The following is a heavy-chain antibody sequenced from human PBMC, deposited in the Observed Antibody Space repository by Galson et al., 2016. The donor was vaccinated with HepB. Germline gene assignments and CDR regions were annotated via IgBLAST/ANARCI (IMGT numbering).Heavy chain of an antibody. D-gene: IGHD3-16*01. CDR2: IRRKADGGTT. Sequence: SLRLSCAASGFTFGDYAMSWFRQAPGKGLEWVGFIRRKADGGTTEYAASVKGRFTISRDDSKSIAYLQMNSLKTEDTAVYYCTRGGDTYYDYIWGSYVPYYFDYWGQGPLVTVSS. CDR1: GFTFGDYA. CDR3: TRGGDTYYDYIWGSYVPYYFDY. V-gene: IGHV3-49*03. J-gene: IGHJ4*02.